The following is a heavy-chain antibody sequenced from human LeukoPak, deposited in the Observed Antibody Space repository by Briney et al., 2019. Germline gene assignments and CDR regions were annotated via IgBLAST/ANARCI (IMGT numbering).Heavy chain of an antibody. CDR3: ARIGYSSSWYLYDY. D-gene: IGHD6-13*01. V-gene: IGHV3-48*03. Sequence: GGSLRLSCAASGFTFSSYEMNWVRQAPGKGLEWVSYISSSGSTIYYADSVKGRFTISRDSAKNSLYLQMNSLRAEDTAVYYCARIGYSSSWYLYDYWGQGTLVTVSS. J-gene: IGHJ4*02. CDR1: GFTFSSYE. CDR2: ISSSGSTI.